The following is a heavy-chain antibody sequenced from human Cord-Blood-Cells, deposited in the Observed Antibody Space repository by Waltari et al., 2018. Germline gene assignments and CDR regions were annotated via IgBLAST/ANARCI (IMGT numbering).Heavy chain of an antibody. V-gene: IGHV1-24*01. J-gene: IGHJ4*02. CDR1: GYTLTELY. CDR2: FDPEDGET. Sequence: QVTLVQSGAEVKKPGASVKVSCKVSGYTLTELYMIWVRQAPGKGLEWMGGFDPEDGETIYAQKFQGRVTMTEDTSTDTAYMELSSLRSEDTAVYYCATVNGSYYYFDYWGQGTLVTVSS. CDR3: ATVNGSYYYFDY. D-gene: IGHD1-26*01.